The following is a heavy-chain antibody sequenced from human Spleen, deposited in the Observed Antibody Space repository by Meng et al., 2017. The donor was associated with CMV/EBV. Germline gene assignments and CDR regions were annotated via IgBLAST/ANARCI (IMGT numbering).Heavy chain of an antibody. J-gene: IGHJ4*02. CDR2: TYYRSKWYN. CDR1: GDSVSSNSAA. CDR3: ARDIIMIVVAERAYFDY. V-gene: IGHV6-1*01. Sequence: SQTLSLTCAISGDSVSSNSAAWNWIRQSPSRGLEWLGRTYYRSKWYNDYAVSVKSRITINPDTFKNQFSLHLNSVTPEDTAVYYCARDIIMIVVAERAYFDYWGQGTLVTVSS. D-gene: IGHD3-22*01.